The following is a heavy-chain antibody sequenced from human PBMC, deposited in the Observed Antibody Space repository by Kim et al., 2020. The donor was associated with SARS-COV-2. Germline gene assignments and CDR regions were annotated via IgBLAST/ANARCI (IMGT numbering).Heavy chain of an antibody. D-gene: IGHD6-19*01. CDR2: ISYDGSNK. CDR3: ARDEGVPAAGTNGAAYYYYCGMDV. CDR1: GFTFSSYA. Sequence: GGSLRLSCAASGFTFSSYAMHWVRQAPGKGLEWVAVISYDGSNKYYADSVKGRFTISRDNSKNTLYLQMNSLRAEDTAVYYCARDEGVPAAGTNGAAYYYYCGMDVWGQGTTVTVSS. J-gene: IGHJ6*02. V-gene: IGHV3-30*04.